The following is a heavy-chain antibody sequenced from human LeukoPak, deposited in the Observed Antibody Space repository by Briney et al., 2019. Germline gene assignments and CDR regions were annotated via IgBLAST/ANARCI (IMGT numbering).Heavy chain of an antibody. Sequence: PGRSLRLSCAASGFTFSSYAMSWVRQAPGKGLEWVSAISGSGGSTYYADSVKGRFTISRDNSKNTLYLQMNSLRAEDTAVYYCANEQWLVRYYFDYWGQGTLVTVSS. D-gene: IGHD6-19*01. CDR2: ISGSGGST. CDR3: ANEQWLVRYYFDY. J-gene: IGHJ4*02. CDR1: GFTFSSYA. V-gene: IGHV3-23*01.